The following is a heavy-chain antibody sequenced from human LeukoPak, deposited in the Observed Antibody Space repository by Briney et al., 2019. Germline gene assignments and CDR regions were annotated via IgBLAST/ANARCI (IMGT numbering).Heavy chain of an antibody. CDR1: GFTFSRYG. CDR2: ISYDGSNE. Sequence: PGGSLRLSCAASGFTFSRYGVHWVRQAPGKGLEWVAVISYDGSNEYYADSVKGRFTISRDNSKNTLYLQMNSLRAEDTAVYYCANSHITLMVIPILTYWGQGTLVTVSS. J-gene: IGHJ4*02. D-gene: IGHD3-22*01. CDR3: ANSHITLMVIPILTY. V-gene: IGHV3-30*18.